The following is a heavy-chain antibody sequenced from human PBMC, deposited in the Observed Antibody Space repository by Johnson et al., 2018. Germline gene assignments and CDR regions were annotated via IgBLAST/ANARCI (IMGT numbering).Heavy chain of an antibody. D-gene: IGHD3-10*01. V-gene: IGHV1-69*12. CDR2: IIPIFGTA. Sequence: QVQLVQSGAEVKKXGSSXKVXCKASGGTFSSYAISWVRQAPGQGLEWMGGIIPIFGTANYAQKFQGRVTITADESTSTAYRELSSLRYEDTAVYYRGGGKGGNWFGSYYYYGMDVWGQGTTVTVSS. CDR3: GGGKGGNWFGSYYYYGMDV. CDR1: GGTFSSYA. J-gene: IGHJ6*02.